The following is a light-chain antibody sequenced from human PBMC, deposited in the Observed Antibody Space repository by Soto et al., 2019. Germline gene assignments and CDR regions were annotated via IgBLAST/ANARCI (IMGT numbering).Light chain of an antibody. CDR2: DVS. Sequence: QSVLALPRSVSGSPGQSVTISCTGTSSDIGGYTYVSWYQQHPGKAPKVIIYDVSERPSGVPDRFSGSKSGNTASLTISGLQPEDEADYYCCSFAGPQSFEVFGEGTKVTVL. V-gene: IGLV2-11*01. J-gene: IGLJ1*01. CDR1: SSDIGGYTY. CDR3: CSFAGPQSFEV.